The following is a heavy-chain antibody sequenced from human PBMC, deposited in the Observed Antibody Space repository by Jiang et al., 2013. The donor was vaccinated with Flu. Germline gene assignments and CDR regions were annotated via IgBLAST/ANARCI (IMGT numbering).Heavy chain of an antibody. V-gene: IGHV4-38-2*01. CDR2: IYHSGST. Sequence: PGLVKPSETLSLTCAVSGYSISSGYYWGWIRQPPGKGLEWIGSIYHSGSTYYNPSLKSRVTISVDTSKNQFSLKLSSVTAADTAVYYCASSHGKLRTEPFDYWGQGTLVTVSS. D-gene: IGHD1-14*01. J-gene: IGHJ4*02. CDR3: ASSHGKLRTEPFDY. CDR1: GYSISSGYY.